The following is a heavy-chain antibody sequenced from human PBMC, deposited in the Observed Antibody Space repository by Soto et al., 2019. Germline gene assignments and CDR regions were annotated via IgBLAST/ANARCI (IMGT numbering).Heavy chain of an antibody. Sequence: SETLSLTCSVSVGTISSGGYYWSWIRQHPGKGLEWIGYIYYSGSHYYNPSLLSRVTITVDTSKNQFSLKLSSVTAADMGVYYCASSLVVGTFDIWGQGTMVTVSS. CDR3: ASSLVVGTFDI. CDR2: IYYSGSH. CDR1: VGTISSGGYY. J-gene: IGHJ3*02. V-gene: IGHV4-31*03. D-gene: IGHD2-15*01.